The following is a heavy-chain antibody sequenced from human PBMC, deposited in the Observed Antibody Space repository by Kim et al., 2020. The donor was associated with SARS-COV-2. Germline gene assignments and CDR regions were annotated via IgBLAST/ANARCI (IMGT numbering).Heavy chain of an antibody. V-gene: IGHV1-2*04. Sequence: ASVKVSCKDSGYTFTGYYMHWVRQAPGQGLEWMGWINPNSGGTNYAQRFQGWVTMTRDTSISTAYMELSRLRSDDTAVYYCARASLSGGYFDWFQSDAFDIWGQGTMVTVSS. CDR1: GYTFTGYY. CDR2: INPNSGGT. D-gene: IGHD3-9*01. CDR3: ARASLSGGYFDWFQSDAFDI. J-gene: IGHJ3*02.